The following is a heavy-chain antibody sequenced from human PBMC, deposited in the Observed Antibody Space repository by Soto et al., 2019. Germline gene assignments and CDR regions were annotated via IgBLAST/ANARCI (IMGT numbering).Heavy chain of an antibody. CDR2: ISTSAGNT. D-gene: IGHD1-26*01. V-gene: IGHV3-23*04. Sequence: EVQLVESGGGLVQPGGSLRLSCAASGFTFSSYSMNWVRQAPGKGLEWVSSISTSAGNTYYADSVKGRFTISRDNSKNTLYLQMNSLRADDTAVYYCAKSGSHSYFDYWGQGTLVTVSS. J-gene: IGHJ4*02. CDR1: GFTFSSYS. CDR3: AKSGSHSYFDY.